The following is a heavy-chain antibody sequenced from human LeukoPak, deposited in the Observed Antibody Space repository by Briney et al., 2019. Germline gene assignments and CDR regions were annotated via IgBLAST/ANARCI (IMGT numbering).Heavy chain of an antibody. CDR1: GFTFSRYA. Sequence: GGSLRLSCAASGFTFSRYAMSWGRQAPGKGLEWVSAVSGNGGSTYYADSVKGLFTISRDNSKNTLYLQMNSLRAEDTAVYYCAKRMIRGVNHDAFDLWGQGTMVTVSS. CDR2: VSGNGGST. V-gene: IGHV3-23*01. D-gene: IGHD3-10*01. CDR3: AKRMIRGVNHDAFDL. J-gene: IGHJ3*01.